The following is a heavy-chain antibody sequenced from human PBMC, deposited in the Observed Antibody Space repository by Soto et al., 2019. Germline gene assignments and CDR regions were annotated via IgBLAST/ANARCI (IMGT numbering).Heavy chain of an antibody. CDR3: ASCISTSCYLRWVSYGMDV. Sequence: QVQLVESGGGVVQPGRSLRLSCAASGFTFSSYAMHWVRQAPGKGLEWVAVISYDGSNKYYADSVKGRFTISRDNSKNTLYLQMNSLRAEDTAVYYCASCISTSCYLRWVSYGMDVWGRGTTVTVSS. CDR2: ISYDGSNK. CDR1: GFTFSSYA. V-gene: IGHV3-30-3*01. J-gene: IGHJ6*02. D-gene: IGHD2-2*01.